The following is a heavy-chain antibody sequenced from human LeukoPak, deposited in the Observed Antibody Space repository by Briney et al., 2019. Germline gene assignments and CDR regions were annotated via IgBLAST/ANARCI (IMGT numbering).Heavy chain of an antibody. J-gene: IGHJ3*02. CDR1: GFTFSSYA. Sequence: PGGSLRLSCAASGFTFSSYARGWIRQPPGKGLEWIGSIYYSGSTYYNPSLKSRVTMSVDTSKNQFSLKMSSVTAADTAVYYCARDGGNGPFDIWGQGTLVTVSS. D-gene: IGHD1-1*01. CDR3: ARDGGNGPFDI. CDR2: IYYSGST. V-gene: IGHV4-39*07.